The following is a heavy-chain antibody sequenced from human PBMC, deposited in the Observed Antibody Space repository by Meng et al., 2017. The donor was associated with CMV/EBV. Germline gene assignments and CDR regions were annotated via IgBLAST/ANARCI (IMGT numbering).Heavy chain of an antibody. CDR2: IKSKTDGGTT. J-gene: IGHJ6*02. V-gene: IGHV3-15*01. CDR1: GFTFSNAW. D-gene: IGHD6-6*01. CDR3: TTDDPQPYSSSSRGYYYGMDV. Sequence: GESLKISCAASGFTFSNAWMSWVRQAPGKGLEWVGRIKSKTDGGTTDYAAPVKGRFTISRDDSKNTLYLQMNSLKTEDTAVYYCTTDDPQPYSSSSRGYYYGMDVWGQGTTVTVSS.